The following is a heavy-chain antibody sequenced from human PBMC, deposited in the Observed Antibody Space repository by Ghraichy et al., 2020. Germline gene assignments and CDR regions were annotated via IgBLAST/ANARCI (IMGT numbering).Heavy chain of an antibody. CDR1: GFTFSNAW. V-gene: IGHV3-15*01. D-gene: IGHD2-21*01. CDR3: TSRLPGY. J-gene: IGHJ4*02. Sequence: LSLTCAASGFTFSNAWLSWVRQAPGKGLEWVGRIKSKTDGGTTEYAAPVKGRFTISRDDSENTLYLQMNSLRSEDTAVYYCTSRLPGYWGQGTLVTVSS. CDR2: IKSKTDGGTT.